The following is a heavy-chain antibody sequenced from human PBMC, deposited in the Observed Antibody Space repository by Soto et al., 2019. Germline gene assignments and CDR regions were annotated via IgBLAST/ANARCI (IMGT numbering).Heavy chain of an antibody. CDR2: INPMGGST. J-gene: IGHJ5*02. CDR3: ARDLAAGDL. D-gene: IGHD6-13*01. V-gene: IGHV1-46*01. Sequence: ASVKVSCKASGYTFINYFIHWVRQAPGQGLEWMAIINPMGGSTNYAQEFQGRVTLTSDTSTSTVYMELSSLRFEDTALFYCARDLAAGDLWGQGTLVTVSS. CDR1: GYTFINYF.